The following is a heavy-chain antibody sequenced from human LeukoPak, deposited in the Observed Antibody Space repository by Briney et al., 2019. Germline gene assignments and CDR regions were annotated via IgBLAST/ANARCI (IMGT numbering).Heavy chain of an antibody. CDR1: GFTFSSYG. V-gene: IGHV3-30*02. CDR2: IRYDGSNK. D-gene: IGHD5-18*01. J-gene: IGHJ4*02. CDR3: AKVRPPKQLWATFGY. Sequence: PGGSLRLSCAASGFTFSSYGMHWVRQAPGKGLEWVAFIRYDGSNKYYADSVKGRFTISRDNSKNTLYLQMNSLRAEDTAVYYCAKVRPPKQLWATFGYWGQGTLVTVSS.